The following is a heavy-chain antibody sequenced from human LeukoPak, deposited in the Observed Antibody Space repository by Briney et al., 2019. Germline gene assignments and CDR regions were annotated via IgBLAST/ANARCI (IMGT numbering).Heavy chain of an antibody. J-gene: IGHJ5*02. V-gene: IGHV5-51*01. CDR3: ARQYTSSYLGWFDP. CDR2: IYPGDSDT. Sequence: GESLKISCKGSGYRFTSNWIGWVRQMPGKGLEWMGIIYPGDSDTRYSPSFQGQVTISADKSISTAYLQWSSLKASDTAMYYCARQYTSSYLGWFDPWGQGTLVTVSS. CDR1: GYRFTSNW. D-gene: IGHD6-13*01.